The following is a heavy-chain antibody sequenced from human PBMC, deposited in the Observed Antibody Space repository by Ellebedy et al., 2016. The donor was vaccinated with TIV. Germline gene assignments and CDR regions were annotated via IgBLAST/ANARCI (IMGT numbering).Heavy chain of an antibody. CDR3: ARFSEGSSGPDY. Sequence: AASVKVSCKASGGTFNNYAINWVRPAPGQGLEWMGGIIPIFVTPNYARKFLGRVTSTADESTRTAYMAMSGLRSEDTAVYYCARFSEGSSGPDYWGQGTLVTVSS. D-gene: IGHD3-22*01. V-gene: IGHV1-69*13. CDR1: GGTFNNYA. J-gene: IGHJ4*02. CDR2: IIPIFVTP.